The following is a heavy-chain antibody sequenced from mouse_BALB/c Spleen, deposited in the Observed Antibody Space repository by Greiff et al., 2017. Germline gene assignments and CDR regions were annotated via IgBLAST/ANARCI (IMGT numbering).Heavy chain of an antibody. J-gene: IGHJ4*01. CDR3: ARGTTVVATDYAMDY. V-gene: IGHV1-69*02. CDR1: GYSFTSYW. CDR2: INPYNDYT. Sequence: VQLQQPGAELVRPGASVKLSCKASGYSFTSYWMNWVKQRPGQGLDWIGYINPYNDYTSYNQEFKGKATLTVDKSSSTAYMELSSLTSEDTAVYYCARGTTVVATDYAMDYWGQGTSVTVSS. D-gene: IGHD1-1*01.